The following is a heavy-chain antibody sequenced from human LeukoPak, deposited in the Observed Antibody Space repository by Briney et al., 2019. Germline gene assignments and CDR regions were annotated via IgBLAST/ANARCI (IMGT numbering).Heavy chain of an antibody. CDR3: ARVPPLSRPYTGNNYYFDY. J-gene: IGHJ4*02. V-gene: IGHV4-59*01. CDR1: GGSISSYY. CDR2: ISYTGGT. Sequence: SETLSLTCTVSGGSISSYYGSWIRQPPGKGLEWIGYISYTGGTNYNPSLKSRVTISVDTSKNQFSLKLSSVTAADTAVYYCARVPPLSRPYTGNNYYFDYWGQGTLVTVSS. D-gene: IGHD5-24*01.